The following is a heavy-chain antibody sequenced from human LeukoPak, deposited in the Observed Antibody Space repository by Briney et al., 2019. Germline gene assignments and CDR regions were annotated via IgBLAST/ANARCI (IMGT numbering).Heavy chain of an antibody. CDR2: ISSSSSYI. CDR3: ARVRRDGYNFFGY. J-gene: IGHJ4*02. CDR1: GFTFSSYS. D-gene: IGHD5-12*01. Sequence: GGSLRLSCAASGFTFSSYSMNWVRQAPGKGLEWVSSISSSSSYIYYADSVKGRFTISRDNAKNSLYLQMNSLRAEDTAVYYCARVRRDGYNFFGYWGQRTLVTVSS. V-gene: IGHV3-21*01.